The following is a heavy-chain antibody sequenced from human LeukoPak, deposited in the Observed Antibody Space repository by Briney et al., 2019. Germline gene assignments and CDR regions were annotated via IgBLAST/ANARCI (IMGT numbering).Heavy chain of an antibody. CDR2: IYYSGST. J-gene: IGHJ6*02. CDR3: ARNMVRGASYFYFGLDV. V-gene: IGHV4-59*01. CDR1: GGSISSYY. Sequence: KPSETLSLTCTVSGGSISSYYWSWIRQPPGKGLEWIGYIYYSGSTNYNPSLKSRVTISVDTSKNQFSLKLSSVTAADTAVYYCARNMVRGASYFYFGLDVWGQGTTVTVSS. D-gene: IGHD3-10*01.